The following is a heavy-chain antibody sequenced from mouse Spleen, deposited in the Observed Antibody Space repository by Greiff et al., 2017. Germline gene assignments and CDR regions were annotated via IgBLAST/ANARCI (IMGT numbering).Heavy chain of an antibody. CDR1: GYTFTSYW. D-gene: IGHD2-4*01. CDR3: TRRWGDYDSFAY. J-gene: IGHJ3*01. CDR2: IYPSDSYT. Sequence: QVQLQQPGAELVRPGASVKLSCKASGYTFTSYWINWVKQRPGQGLEWIGNIYPSDSYTNYNQKFKDKATLTVDKSSSTAYMQLSSPTSEDSAVYYCTRRWGDYDSFAYWGQGTLVTVSA. V-gene: IGHV1-69*02.